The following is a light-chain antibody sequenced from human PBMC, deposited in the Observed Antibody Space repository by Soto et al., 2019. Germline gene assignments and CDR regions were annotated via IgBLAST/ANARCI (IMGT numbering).Light chain of an antibody. CDR3: AAWNGSRITYF. CDR2: SNN. CDR1: SSNVGRNV. V-gene: IGLV1-44*01. J-gene: IGLJ1*01. Sequence: QSVLTQSPSASGTSGQMVTISCSGSSSNVGRNVVNWYQHLPGTAPKLLIHSNNQRASGVADRFSGSKSGTSASLAISGLHSEDKGDYYCAAWNGSRITYFSGTGTRSPS.